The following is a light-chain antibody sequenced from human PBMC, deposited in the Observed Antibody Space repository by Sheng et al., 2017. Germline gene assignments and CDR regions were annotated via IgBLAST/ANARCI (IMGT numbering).Light chain of an antibody. V-gene: IGKV3-20*01. CDR3: QQYGSSPPWT. CDR1: QSVNSRF. CDR2: ATS. J-gene: IGKJ1*01. Sequence: EVVLTQSPGTLSLSPGERVTLSCRASQSVNSRFLAWYQQKPGQSPRLLIYATSTRATGVPDRFSGSGSETDFSLTISRLEPEDFAVYYCQQYGSSPPWTFGQGTKLEIK.